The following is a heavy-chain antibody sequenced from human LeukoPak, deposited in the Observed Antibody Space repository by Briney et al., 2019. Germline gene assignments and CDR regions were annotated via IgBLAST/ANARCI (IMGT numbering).Heavy chain of an antibody. CDR1: GGSISSYY. CDR2: ISSSGST. V-gene: IGHV4-59*01. J-gene: IGHJ4*02. Sequence: SETLSLTCTVSGGSISSYYWSWIRQPPGKGLEWIGYISSSGSTNYNPSLESRVTISGDTSKNQFSLKLTSVTAADTALYYCARGRGYCSSTSCANFDYWGQGSLVTVSS. D-gene: IGHD2-2*01. CDR3: ARGRGYCSSTSCANFDY.